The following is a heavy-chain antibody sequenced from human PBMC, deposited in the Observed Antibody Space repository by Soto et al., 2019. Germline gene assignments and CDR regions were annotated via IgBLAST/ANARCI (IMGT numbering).Heavy chain of an antibody. CDR3: ARDGATMVRGVSWFDP. J-gene: IGHJ5*02. D-gene: IGHD3-10*01. CDR1: GFTFSSYG. V-gene: IGHV3-33*01. Sequence: QVQLVESGGGVVQPGRSLRLSCAASGFTFSSYGMHWVRQSPGKGLEWVAVIWDDGSNKYYADSVKGRFTISRDNSKNTLYRQMNILRAEDTAVYYCARDGATMVRGVSWFDPWGQGTLVTFSS. CDR2: IWDDGSNK.